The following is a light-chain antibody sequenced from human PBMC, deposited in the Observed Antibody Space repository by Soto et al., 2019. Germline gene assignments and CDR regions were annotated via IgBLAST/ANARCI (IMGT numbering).Light chain of an antibody. Sequence: QSVLAKPASVSGSPGQSITISCTGTSRDVGYFDYVSWYQQHPGKAPKLMIFDVSDRSSGVSDRFSGSKSGNTASLTISGLQAEDEADYFCSSYASGSTHVLFGGGTKVTVL. CDR3: SSYASGSTHVL. V-gene: IGLV2-14*03. CDR1: SRDVGYFDY. J-gene: IGLJ3*02. CDR2: DVS.